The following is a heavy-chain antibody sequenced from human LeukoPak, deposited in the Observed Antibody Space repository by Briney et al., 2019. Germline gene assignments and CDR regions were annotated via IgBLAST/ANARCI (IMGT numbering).Heavy chain of an antibody. J-gene: IGHJ3*02. CDR1: GFTVSSNY. CDR2: IYIGGST. Sequence: GGSLRLSCAASGFTVSSNYMSWVRQAPGKGLEWVSVIYIGGSTYYADSVKGRFTISRDNSKNTLYLQMNSLRAEDTAVYYCARIGTILVLHSFDIWGQGTMVTVSS. V-gene: IGHV3-53*01. D-gene: IGHD3-3*01. CDR3: ARIGTILVLHSFDI.